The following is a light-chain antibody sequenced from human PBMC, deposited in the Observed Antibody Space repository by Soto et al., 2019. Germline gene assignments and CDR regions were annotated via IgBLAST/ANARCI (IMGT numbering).Light chain of an antibody. CDR1: QDISNY. J-gene: IGKJ4*01. CDR2: YAS. CDR3: QHSDNLPLT. V-gene: IGKV1-33*01. Sequence: DIQTTQSPSSLSASVGDRVTITCQASQDISNYLNWYQQKPGKAPKLLIYYASNLKTGVSSRFSGSGSGTHFTFTITSLQSEDVASYYCQHSDNLPLTFGGGTKVEI.